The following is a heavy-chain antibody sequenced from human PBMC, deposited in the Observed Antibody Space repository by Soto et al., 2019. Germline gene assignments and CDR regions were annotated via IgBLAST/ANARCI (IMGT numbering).Heavy chain of an antibody. V-gene: IGHV1-69*13. CDR1: GGTFSSYA. D-gene: IGHD3-22*01. Sequence: GASVKVSFKASGGTFSSYAISWVRQAPGQGLEWMGGIIPIFGTANYAQKFQGRVTITADESTSTAYMELSSLRSEDTAVYYCARERGYDSSKNAFDIWGQGTMVTVSS. J-gene: IGHJ3*02. CDR3: ARERGYDSSKNAFDI. CDR2: IIPIFGTA.